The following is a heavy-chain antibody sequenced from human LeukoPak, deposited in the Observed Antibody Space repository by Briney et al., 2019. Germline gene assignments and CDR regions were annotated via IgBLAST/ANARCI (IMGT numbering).Heavy chain of an antibody. CDR3: AREKDTAMVRVVDY. J-gene: IGHJ4*02. CDR2: VYISAST. CDR1: GGSISTYY. D-gene: IGHD5-18*01. Sequence: KASETLSLTCTVSGGSISTYYWSWIRQPAGKGLEWIGRVYISASTNYNPSLKSRVTMSVDTSKNQFSLKLSSVTAADTAVYYCAREKDTAMVRVVDYWGQGTLVTVSS. V-gene: IGHV4-4*07.